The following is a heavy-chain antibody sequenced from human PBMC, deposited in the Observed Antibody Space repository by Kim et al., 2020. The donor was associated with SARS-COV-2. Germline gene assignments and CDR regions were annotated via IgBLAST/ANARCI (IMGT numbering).Heavy chain of an antibody. D-gene: IGHD2-21*01. V-gene: IGHV3-11*05. CDR3: ARVLLGGDCYDY. J-gene: IGHJ4*02. Sequence: AGSVKGPFTHSRDNAKNSLYQQMNRLRAEDTAVYYCARVLLGGDCYDYWGQGTLVTVSS.